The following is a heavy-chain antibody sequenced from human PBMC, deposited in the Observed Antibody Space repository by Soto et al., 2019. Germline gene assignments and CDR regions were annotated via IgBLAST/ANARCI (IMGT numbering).Heavy chain of an antibody. J-gene: IGHJ6*02. Sequence: EVQLLESGGGLVQPGGSLRLSCAASGFTFSSYAMSWVRQAPGKGLEWVSFISGSGDSTYYADSVKGRFTISRDNSKNTLYLKMKSFRDEDTAVYYCANDHYGAAAGPTRFYGMDVWGQGTTVTVSS. CDR2: ISGSGDST. CDR3: ANDHYGAAAGPTRFYGMDV. CDR1: GFTFSSYA. D-gene: IGHD6-13*01. V-gene: IGHV3-23*01.